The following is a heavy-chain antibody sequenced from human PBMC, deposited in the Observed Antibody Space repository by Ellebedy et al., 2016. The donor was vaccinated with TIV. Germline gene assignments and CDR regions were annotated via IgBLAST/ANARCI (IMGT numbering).Heavy chain of an antibody. V-gene: IGHV3-48*02. CDR1: GFTFSSFS. D-gene: IGHD2-2*01. J-gene: IGHJ6*02. Sequence: GGSLRLSXAASGFTFSSFSMNWVRQSPGKGLERVSYISGSGGTIYYADSVQGRFTISRDNAKNSLYLQMYSLRDEDTAVYYCARDRYCSSISCYLDPVYSYGMDVWGRGTTVTVSS. CDR2: ISGSGGTI. CDR3: ARDRYCSSISCYLDPVYSYGMDV.